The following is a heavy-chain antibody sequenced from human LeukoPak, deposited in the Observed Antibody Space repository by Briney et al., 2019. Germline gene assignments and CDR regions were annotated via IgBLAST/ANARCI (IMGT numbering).Heavy chain of an antibody. J-gene: IGHJ5*02. D-gene: IGHD6-13*01. V-gene: IGHV1-2*04. Sequence: ASVEVSCKASGYTFTGYYMHWVRQAPGQGLEWMGWINPNSGGTNYAQKFQGWVTMTRDTSISTAYMELRRLRPDDTAVYYCARGDGQIAAADTGWFDPWGQGTLVTVSS. CDR1: GYTFTGYY. CDR3: ARGDGQIAAADTGWFDP. CDR2: INPNSGGT.